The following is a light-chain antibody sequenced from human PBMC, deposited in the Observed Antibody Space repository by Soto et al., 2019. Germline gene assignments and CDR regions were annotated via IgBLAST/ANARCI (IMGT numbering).Light chain of an antibody. J-gene: IGLJ1*01. CDR1: SSNIGAGYD. Sequence: QSVLTQPPSVSGAPGQRVTISCTGSSSNIGAGYDVHWYQQLPGTAPKLLIYGNSNRPSGVPDRFSGSKSGTSASLAISGXXXXXXXXXXXQSYDSSLSGYVFGTGTKV. CDR2: GNS. CDR3: QSYDSSLSGYV. V-gene: IGLV1-40*01.